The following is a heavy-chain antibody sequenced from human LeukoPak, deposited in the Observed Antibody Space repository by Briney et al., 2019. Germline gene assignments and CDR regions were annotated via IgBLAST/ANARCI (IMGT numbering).Heavy chain of an antibody. CDR1: GFTFSTYA. J-gene: IGHJ4*02. V-gene: IGHV3-30-3*01. D-gene: IGHD5-24*01. Sequence: GGSLRLSCAASGFTFSTYAMHWVRQAPGKGLEWVTVISHDGNNKNYADSVKGRFTISRDNSKNTLYLQMNSLRADDTAVYYCAKDSHMALDYWGQGALVTVSS. CDR3: AKDSHMALDY. CDR2: ISHDGNNK.